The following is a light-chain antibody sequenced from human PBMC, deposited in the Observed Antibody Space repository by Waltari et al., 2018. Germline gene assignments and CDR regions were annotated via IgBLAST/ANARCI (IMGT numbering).Light chain of an antibody. Sequence: QSALTQPASVSGSPGQSITISCTGTSRDVGGYNYLSCYQQHPGKAPKVVIFDVSYRPSGVSNRFSASKSGNTASLTISGLQAEDEADYYCTSYTSSHGLVFGTGTKVTVL. CDR3: TSYTSSHGLV. J-gene: IGLJ1*01. V-gene: IGLV2-14*03. CDR2: DVS. CDR1: SRDVGGYNY.